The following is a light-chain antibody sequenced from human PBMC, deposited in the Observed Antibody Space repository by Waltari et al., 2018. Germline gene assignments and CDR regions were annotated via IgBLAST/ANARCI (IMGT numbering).Light chain of an antibody. CDR3: QQPYFYPRT. CDR2: AAS. Sequence: DIQLNQSPSFLSASVGDRVTITCRASQNISSYLAWYQQKPGNAPQFLIYAASTLQSGVPARFSGSGSGTEFTLTISSLQPEDFATYYCQQPYFYPRTFGQGTKVDIK. J-gene: IGKJ1*01. CDR1: QNISSY. V-gene: IGKV1-9*01.